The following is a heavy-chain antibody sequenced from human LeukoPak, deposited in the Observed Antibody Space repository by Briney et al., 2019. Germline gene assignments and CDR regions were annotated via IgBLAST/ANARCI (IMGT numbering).Heavy chain of an antibody. CDR1: GFTFSSYA. Sequence: GGSLRLSCAASGFTFSSYAMSWVRQAPGKGLKWVSAISGSGGDTYYADSVKGRFTISRDNSKNTLYLQMNSLRADDTAVYYCAKGTSPYGDYVDYWGQGTLVTVSS. D-gene: IGHD4-17*01. CDR3: AKGTSPYGDYVDY. V-gene: IGHV3-23*01. CDR2: ISGSGGDT. J-gene: IGHJ4*02.